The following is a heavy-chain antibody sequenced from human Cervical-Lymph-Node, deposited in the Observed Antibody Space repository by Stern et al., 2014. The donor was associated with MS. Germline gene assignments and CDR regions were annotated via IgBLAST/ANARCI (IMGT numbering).Heavy chain of an antibody. V-gene: IGHV5-10-1*03. CDR1: GYSFTSYW. D-gene: IGHD6-6*01. J-gene: IGHJ6*02. CDR2: IDPSDSYT. Sequence: EVQLVESGAEVKKPGESLRISCKGSGYSFTSYWISWVRQMPGKGLEGMGRIDPSDSYTNYSPSFQGHVTISADKSISTAYLQWSSLKASDTAMYYCARLLGRDSSFDYYYYGMDVWGQGTTVTVSS. CDR3: ARLLGRDSSFDYYYYGMDV.